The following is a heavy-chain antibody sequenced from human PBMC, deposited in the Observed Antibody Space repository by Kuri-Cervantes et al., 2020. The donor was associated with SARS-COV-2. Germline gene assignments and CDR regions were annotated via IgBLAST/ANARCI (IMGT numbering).Heavy chain of an antibody. J-gene: IGHJ3*02. D-gene: IGHD3-3*01. V-gene: IGHV4-59*01. Sequence: GSLRLSCTVSGGSISRYYWSWIRQPPGKGLEWIGNIYYSGSTNYNPSLKSRVTISVDTSKNQFSLKLSSVTAADTAVYYCARVARFLEWTPSPFAFDTWGQGTMVT. CDR1: GGSISRYY. CDR3: ARVARFLEWTPSPFAFDT. CDR2: IYYSGST.